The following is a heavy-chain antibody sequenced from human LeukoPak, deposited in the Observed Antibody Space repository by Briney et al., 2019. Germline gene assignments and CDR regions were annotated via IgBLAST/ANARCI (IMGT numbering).Heavy chain of an antibody. D-gene: IGHD5-18*01. J-gene: IGHJ6*03. Sequence: SETLSLTCTVSGVSISGYYWSWIRQPPGKGLEWIGYIYYSGSTHYNPSLKSRVTISVDTSKNQFSLKLSSVTAADTAVYYCARTTEGGYTYGYFYYYYMDVWGKGTTVTISS. CDR3: ARTTEGGYTYGYFYYYYMDV. CDR1: GVSISGYY. V-gene: IGHV4-59*01. CDR2: IYYSGST.